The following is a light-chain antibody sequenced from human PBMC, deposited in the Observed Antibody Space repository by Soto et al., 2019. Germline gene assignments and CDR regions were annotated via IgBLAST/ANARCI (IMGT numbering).Light chain of an antibody. J-gene: IGKJ5*01. CDR3: QQSYSNPIT. Sequence: DIQITHSPSSLSAYVSYRATIICQLGQDISNYLNWYQQKPGKAPKLLIYDASNLETGVPSRFSGSGSGTDFTFTISSLQPEDIATYYCQQSYSNPITFGQGTRLEIK. CDR1: QDISNY. V-gene: IGKV1-33*01. CDR2: DAS.